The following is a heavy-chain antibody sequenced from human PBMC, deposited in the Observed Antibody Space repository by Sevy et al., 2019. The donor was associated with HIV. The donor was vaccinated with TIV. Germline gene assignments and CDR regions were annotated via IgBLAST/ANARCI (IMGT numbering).Heavy chain of an antibody. J-gene: IGHJ6*02. D-gene: IGHD3-3*01. CDR3: ARDNRNTIFGVVIYYGMDV. Sequence: SETLSLTCTVSGGSISSYYGSWIRQPPGKGLEWIGYIYYSGSTNYNPSLKSRVTISVDTSKNQFSLKLSSVTAADTAVYYCARDNRNTIFGVVIYYGMDVWGQGTTVTVSS. CDR2: IYYSGST. CDR1: GGSISSYY. V-gene: IGHV4-59*01.